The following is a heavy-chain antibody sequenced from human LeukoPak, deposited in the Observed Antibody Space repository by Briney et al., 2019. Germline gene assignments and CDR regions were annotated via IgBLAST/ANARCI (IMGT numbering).Heavy chain of an antibody. CDR1: GFTFSSYS. Sequence: GGSLRLSCAASGFTFSSYSMNWVRQAPGKGLEWVSCISSSSSYIYNADSVKGRFTISRDNAKNSLYLQMNSLRAEDTAVYYCARDHAFSYYYYYMDVWGKGTTVTVSS. CDR2: ISSSSSYI. D-gene: IGHD3-3*01. J-gene: IGHJ6*03. V-gene: IGHV3-21*06. CDR3: ARDHAFSYYYYYMDV.